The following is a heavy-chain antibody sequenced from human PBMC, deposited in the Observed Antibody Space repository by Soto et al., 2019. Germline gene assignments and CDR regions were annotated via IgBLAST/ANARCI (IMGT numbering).Heavy chain of an antibody. Sequence: GASVKVSCKASGYTFTSYAMHWVRQAPGQRLEWMGWINAGNGNTKYPQKFQGRVTITRDTSASTAYMELSSLRSEDTAVYYCARDPGYSYGYNWGQGTLVTVS. CDR3: ARDPGYSYGYN. D-gene: IGHD5-18*01. V-gene: IGHV1-3*01. J-gene: IGHJ4*02. CDR1: GYTFTSYA. CDR2: INAGNGNT.